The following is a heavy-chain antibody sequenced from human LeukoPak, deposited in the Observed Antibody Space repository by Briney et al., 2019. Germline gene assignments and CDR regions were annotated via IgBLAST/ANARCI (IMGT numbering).Heavy chain of an antibody. CDR3: ARDPRIAVDY. D-gene: IGHD6-13*01. CDR2: SSSSSSYT. CDR1: GFTFSDYY. J-gene: IGHJ4*02. Sequence: GGPLRLSCAASGFTFSDYYMSWIRQAPGKGLEWVSYSSSSSSYTNYADSVKGRFTISRDNAKNSLYLQMNSLRAEDTAVYYCARDPRIAVDYWGQGTLVIVSS. V-gene: IGHV3-11*06.